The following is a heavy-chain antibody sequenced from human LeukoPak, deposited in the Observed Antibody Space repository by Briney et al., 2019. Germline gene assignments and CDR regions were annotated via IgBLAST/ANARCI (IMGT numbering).Heavy chain of an antibody. J-gene: IGHJ2*01. V-gene: IGHV1-46*01. CDR2: IHPSGGST. Sequence: ASVKVSYKASGYTFTSYYMHWVRQAPGQGLEWMGVIHPSGGSTSYAQKFQGRATMTTDTSTSTVYVELSSLRSDDTAVYYCARASLDAAMVYWYFDLWGRGTLVTVSS. CDR3: ARASLDAAMVYWYFDL. D-gene: IGHD5-18*01. CDR1: GYTFTSYY.